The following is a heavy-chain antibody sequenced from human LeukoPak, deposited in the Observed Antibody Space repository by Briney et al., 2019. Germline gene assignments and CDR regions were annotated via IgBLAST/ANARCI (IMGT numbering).Heavy chain of an antibody. Sequence: SETLSLTCTVSGGSISSYYWSWIRQPPGKGLEWIGYIYYSGSTNYNPSLKSRVTISVDTSKNQFSLKLSSVTAADTAVYYCAREIYGGGDHWGQGTLVTVSS. CDR3: AREIYGGGDH. CDR2: IYYSGST. V-gene: IGHV4-59*01. J-gene: IGHJ4*02. CDR1: GGSISSYY. D-gene: IGHD4-23*01.